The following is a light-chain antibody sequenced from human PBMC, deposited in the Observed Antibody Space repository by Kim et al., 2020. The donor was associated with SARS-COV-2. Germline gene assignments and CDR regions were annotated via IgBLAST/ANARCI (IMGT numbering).Light chain of an antibody. V-gene: IGKV3-15*01. CDR2: GAS. CDR1: QSVRSN. Sequence: VSPGERATLSCRASQSVRSNLAWYQQKPGQAPRLLIYGASTRATGIPARFSGSGSGTEFTLTISSLQSEDYAVYYCQQYNKWPPYTFGQGTKLEI. J-gene: IGKJ2*01. CDR3: QQYNKWPPYT.